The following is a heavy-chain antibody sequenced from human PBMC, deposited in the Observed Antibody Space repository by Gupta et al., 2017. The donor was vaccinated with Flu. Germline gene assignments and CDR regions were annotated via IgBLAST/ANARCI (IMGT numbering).Heavy chain of an antibody. Sequence: QVQLQESGPGLVKPSQNLSLTCTVSGGSISSGGYYWSWIRHPAGKGLEWIGRIYTSGSTNYNPSLKSRVTISVDTSKNQFSLKLSSVTAADTAVYYCARDRTYYDSSGYYDSWGQGTLVTVSS. V-gene: IGHV4-61*02. D-gene: IGHD3-22*01. J-gene: IGHJ5*02. CDR3: ARDRTYYDSSGYYDS. CDR1: GGSISSGGYY. CDR2: IYTSGST.